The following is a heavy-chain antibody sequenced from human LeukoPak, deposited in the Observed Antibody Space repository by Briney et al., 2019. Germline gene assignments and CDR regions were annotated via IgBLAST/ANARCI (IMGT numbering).Heavy chain of an antibody. CDR2: IYYSGST. CDR3: ARGTAVAGT. Sequence: PSETLSLTCTVSGGSISNYYWSWIRQPPGKGLEWIGYIYYSGSTNYNPSLKSRVTISVDTSKNQFSLRLSSVTAADTAVYYCARGTAVAGTWGQGTLVTVSS. J-gene: IGHJ5*02. CDR1: GGSISNYY. V-gene: IGHV4-59*01. D-gene: IGHD6-19*01.